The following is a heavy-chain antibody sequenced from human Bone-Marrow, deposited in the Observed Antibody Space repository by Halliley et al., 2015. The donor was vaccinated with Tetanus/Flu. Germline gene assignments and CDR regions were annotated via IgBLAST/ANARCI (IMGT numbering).Heavy chain of an antibody. V-gene: IGHV3-73*01. CDR3: TRHLAD. Sequence: KGLEWVGRIRSKANNFATSYTASVRGRFTISRDDARNTAYLQMDSLKTEDSATYFCTRHLADWGQGSLVTVSS. J-gene: IGHJ4*02. D-gene: IGHD3-16*01. CDR2: IRSKANNFAT.